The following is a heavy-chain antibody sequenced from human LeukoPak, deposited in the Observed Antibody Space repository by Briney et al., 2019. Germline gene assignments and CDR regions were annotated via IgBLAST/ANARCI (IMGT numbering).Heavy chain of an antibody. CDR2: FHYSGTT. V-gene: IGHV4-59*08. Sequence: SETLSLTCTVSGGSISSYYWSWIRQPPGKELEWIGYFHYSGTTNYNPTLKSRVTISVDTSKNQFSLKLRFVTAADTAVYYCARTYSSGAFDIWGQGTMVTVSS. CDR3: ARTYSSGAFDI. D-gene: IGHD6-25*01. CDR1: GGSISSYY. J-gene: IGHJ3*02.